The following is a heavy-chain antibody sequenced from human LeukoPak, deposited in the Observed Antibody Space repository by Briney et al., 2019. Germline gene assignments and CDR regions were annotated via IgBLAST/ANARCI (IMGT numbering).Heavy chain of an antibody. CDR3: ARDPDLSSGFDY. CDR1: GGSISSYY. Sequence: SETLSLTCTVSGGSISSYYWSWIRQPPGKGLEWIGYIYYSGSTNCNSSLKSRVTISVDTSKNQFSLKLSSVTAADTAVYYCARDPDLSSGFDYWGQGTLVTVSS. CDR2: IYYSGST. V-gene: IGHV4-59*01. J-gene: IGHJ4*02. D-gene: IGHD3-3*01.